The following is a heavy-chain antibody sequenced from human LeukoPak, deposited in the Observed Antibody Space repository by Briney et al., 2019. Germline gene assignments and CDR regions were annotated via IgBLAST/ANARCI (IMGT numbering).Heavy chain of an antibody. J-gene: IGHJ4*02. Sequence: GGALRLSCAAAGFTFKKSWMSWVRQAPGKGLEWGGRIKSKSDGGTIDYAAPVKGRFTISRDDSKNTVYLQLNSLKTEDTGMYYCTRYKYGSYYGSYYFDHWGQGTLVTVSS. V-gene: IGHV3-15*01. CDR2: IKSKSDGGTI. CDR1: GFTFKKSW. D-gene: IGHD3-10*01. CDR3: TRYKYGSYYGSYYFDH.